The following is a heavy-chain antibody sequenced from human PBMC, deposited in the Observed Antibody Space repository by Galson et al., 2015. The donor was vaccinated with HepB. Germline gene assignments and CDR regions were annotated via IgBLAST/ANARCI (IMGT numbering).Heavy chain of an antibody. CDR2: ISGSGGST. V-gene: IGHV3-23*01. CDR1: GFTFSSYA. D-gene: IGHD4-23*01. J-gene: IGHJ5*01. Sequence: SLRLSCAASGFTFSSYAMSWVRQAPGKGLEWVSSISGSGGSTYYADSVNGRFTISRDNSKNTLYLQMNSLRAEDTAVYYCARAGHYGGKGNWFDSWGQGTLVTVSS. CDR3: ARAGHYGGKGNWFDS.